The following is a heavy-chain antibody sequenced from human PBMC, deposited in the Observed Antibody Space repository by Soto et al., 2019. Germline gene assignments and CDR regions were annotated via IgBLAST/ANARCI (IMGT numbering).Heavy chain of an antibody. V-gene: IGHV3-30*03. Sequence: VQLVESGGGVVQPGHSLRLACAASGFTFSRYAMHWVRQAPGKGLEWVAVIIYDGNNQEYADSVQGRFTVSRDNSERTLYLHMNSLRPEDTAVYFCARGALLQVAGPRYYFNGVDVWGQGTTVIVSS. J-gene: IGHJ6*02. CDR2: IIYDGNNQ. CDR3: ARGALLQVAGPRYYFNGVDV. D-gene: IGHD6-19*01. CDR1: GFTFSRYA.